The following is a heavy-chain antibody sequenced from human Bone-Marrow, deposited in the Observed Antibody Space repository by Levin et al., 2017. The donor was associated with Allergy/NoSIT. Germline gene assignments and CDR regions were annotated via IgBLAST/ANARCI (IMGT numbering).Heavy chain of an antibody. CDR2: INPLFGTA. J-gene: IGHJ6*02. D-gene: IGHD5-12*01. V-gene: IGHV1-69*06. CDR3: ARVPWYSGYDGYRNYDMDV. CDR1: GGTFSNYD. Sequence: SVKVSCKASGGTFSNYDMSWVRQAPGQGPEWMGAINPLFGTANYAQQFQGRVTITADTSTTTAYMELTSLGYDDTAVYYCARVPWYSGYDGYRNYDMDVWGQGTTVMVSS.